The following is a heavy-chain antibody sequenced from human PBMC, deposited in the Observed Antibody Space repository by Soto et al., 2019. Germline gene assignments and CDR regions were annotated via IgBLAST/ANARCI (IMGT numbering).Heavy chain of an antibody. CDR3: ARLARVFGVVITPTDNWFDP. CDR1: GYTFTSYG. D-gene: IGHD3-3*01. CDR2: ISAYNGNT. J-gene: IGHJ5*02. Sequence: GASVKVSCKASGYTFTSYGISWVRQAPGQGLEWMGWISAYNGNTNYAQKLQGRVTMTTDTSTSTAYMELRSLRSDDTAVYYCARLARVFGVVITPTDNWFDPWGQGTLVTVSS. V-gene: IGHV1-18*01.